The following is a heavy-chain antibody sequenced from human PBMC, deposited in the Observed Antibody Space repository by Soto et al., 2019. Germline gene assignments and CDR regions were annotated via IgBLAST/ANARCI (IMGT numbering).Heavy chain of an antibody. V-gene: IGHV4-59*01. CDR2: VFYSGST. J-gene: IGHJ4*02. Sequence: QVQLQESGPGLVKPSETLSLTCTVSGDSISSYYWTWIRQPPGKGLEWIGNVFYSGSTSYNPSLKSRVTTAAETTRKQYSLKLSSVTAADPAVYYCARQDTRDWYSFFDVWGQGTQVTVSS. CDR3: ARQDTRDWYSFFDV. CDR1: GDSISSYY. D-gene: IGHD2-21*02.